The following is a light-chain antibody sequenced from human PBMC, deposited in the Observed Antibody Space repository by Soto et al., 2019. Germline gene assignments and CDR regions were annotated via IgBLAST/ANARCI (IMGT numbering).Light chain of an antibody. V-gene: IGKV1-5*03. CDR3: QSYNGYWT. Sequence: DFQMTQSPSTLSASVGDRVTITCRASQSISSSLAWYQQKPGKAPKVLIYKASSLEGGVPSRFSGSGSGTEFTLTISSLQPDDFVSYYCQSYNGYWTFGQGTKVEIK. J-gene: IGKJ1*01. CDR1: QSISSS. CDR2: KAS.